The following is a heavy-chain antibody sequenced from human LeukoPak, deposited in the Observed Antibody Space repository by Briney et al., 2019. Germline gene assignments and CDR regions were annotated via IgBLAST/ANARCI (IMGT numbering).Heavy chain of an antibody. J-gene: IGHJ4*02. V-gene: IGHV3-23*01. CDR2: ISGSGGST. Sequence: GGSLRLSCAASGFTFSSYAMSWVRQAPGKGLEWVSAISGSGGSTYYADSVKGRFTIPRDNSKNTLYLQMNSLRAEDTAVYYCAKDERTSVYYGSGSYPAYWGQGTLVTVSS. CDR3: AKDERTSVYYGSGSYPAY. D-gene: IGHD3-10*01. CDR1: GFTFSSYA.